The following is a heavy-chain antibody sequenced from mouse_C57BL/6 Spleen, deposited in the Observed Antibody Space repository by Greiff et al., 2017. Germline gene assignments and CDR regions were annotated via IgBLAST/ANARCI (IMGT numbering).Heavy chain of an antibody. J-gene: IGHJ3*01. V-gene: IGHV1-9*01. D-gene: IGHD1-1*01. CDR3: ASALYYYGCRPWLAY. CDR2: ILPGSGST. Sequence: VMLVESGAELMKPGASVKLSCKATGYTFTGYWIEWVKQRPGHGLEWIGEILPGSGSTNYNEKFKGKGTFTADTSSNTAYMKLSSLTTEDSAIXYCASALYYYGCRPWLAYWGQGTLVTVSS. CDR1: GYTFTGYW.